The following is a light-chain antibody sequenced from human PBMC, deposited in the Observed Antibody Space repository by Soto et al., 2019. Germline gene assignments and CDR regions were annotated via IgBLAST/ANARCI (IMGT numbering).Light chain of an antibody. CDR1: SSDVGSYNR. Sequence: QSVLTQPPSVSGSPGQSVTISCTGTSSDVGSYNRVSWYQQPPGTAPKLVIYEVSSRPSGVPDRFSGSKSANTASLTIFGLQAEDEADYYCASYTSSSTYVFGTGTKVTVL. CDR2: EVS. J-gene: IGLJ1*01. V-gene: IGLV2-18*02. CDR3: ASYTSSSTYV.